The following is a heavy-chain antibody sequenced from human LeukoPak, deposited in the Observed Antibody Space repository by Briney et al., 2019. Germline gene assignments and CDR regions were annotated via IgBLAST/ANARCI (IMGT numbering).Heavy chain of an antibody. CDR3: AREGAAASVDY. CDR2: ISSNGGST. J-gene: IGHJ4*02. Sequence: PGGSLRLSCAASGFTYSSYAMHWVRQAPGKGLEYVSAISSNGGSTYYANSVKGRFTISRDNSKNTLYLQVGSLRAEDMAVYYCAREGAAASVDYWGQGTLVTVSS. V-gene: IGHV3-64*01. CDR1: GFTYSSYA. D-gene: IGHD6-13*01.